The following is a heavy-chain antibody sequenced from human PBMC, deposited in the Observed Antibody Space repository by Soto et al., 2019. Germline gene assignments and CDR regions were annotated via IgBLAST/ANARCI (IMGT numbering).Heavy chain of an antibody. V-gene: IGHV1-69*02. CDR3: ARVNRSHRYSSSSGFGLYYYYYMDV. CDR1: GGTFSSYT. J-gene: IGHJ6*03. Sequence: ASVKVSCKASGGTFSSYTISWVRQAPGQGLEWMGRIIPILGIANYAQKFQGRVTITADKSTSTAYMELSSLRSEDTAVYYCARVNRSHRYSSSSGFGLYYYYYMDVWGKGTTVTVSS. D-gene: IGHD6-6*01. CDR2: IIPILGIA.